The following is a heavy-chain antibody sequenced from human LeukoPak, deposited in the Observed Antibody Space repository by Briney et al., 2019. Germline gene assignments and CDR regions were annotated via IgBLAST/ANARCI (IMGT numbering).Heavy chain of an antibody. CDR1: GGTFSSYA. D-gene: IGHD3-3*01. V-gene: IGHV1-69*05. Sequence: GASVKVSCKASGGTFSSYAISWVRQAPGQGLEWMGGIIPIFGTANYAQKFQGRVTITTDESTSTAYMELSSLRSEDTAVYYCARALDGLRFLEWLPNYYYYMDVWGKGTTVTVSS. CDR2: IIPIFGTA. CDR3: ARALDGLRFLEWLPNYYYYMDV. J-gene: IGHJ6*03.